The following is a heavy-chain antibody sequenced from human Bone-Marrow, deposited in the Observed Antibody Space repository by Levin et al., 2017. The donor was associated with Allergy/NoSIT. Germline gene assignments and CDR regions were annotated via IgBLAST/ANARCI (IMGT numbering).Heavy chain of an antibody. D-gene: IGHD4-17*01. V-gene: IGHV3-21*01. Sequence: PGGSLRLSCAASGFTFSTYSMNWVRQAPGKGLEWVASISSSSDPIYYADSVKGRFTISRDNAKNSLYLQMKSLRAEDTALYYCAREPESDYPIGMDVWGQGTTVTVSS. CDR2: ISSSSDPI. CDR3: AREPESDYPIGMDV. J-gene: IGHJ6*02. CDR1: GFTFSTYS.